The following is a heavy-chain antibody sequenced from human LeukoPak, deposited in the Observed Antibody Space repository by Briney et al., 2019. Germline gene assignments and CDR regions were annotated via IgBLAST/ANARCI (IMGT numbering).Heavy chain of an antibody. CDR2: ISAYNGNT. CDR1: GYTFTFYD. CDR3: ARASSGWQFQH. V-gene: IGHV1-18*01. Sequence: GASVKVSCKASGYTFTFYDISWVRQAPGQGLEWMGWISAYNGNTNYAQKLQGRVTMTTDTSTSTAYMELSSLRSEDTAVYYCARASSGWQFQHWGQGTLVTVSS. D-gene: IGHD6-19*01. J-gene: IGHJ1*01.